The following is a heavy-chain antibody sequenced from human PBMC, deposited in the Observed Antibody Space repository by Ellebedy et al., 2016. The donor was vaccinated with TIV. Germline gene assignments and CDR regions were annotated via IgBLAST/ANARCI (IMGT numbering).Heavy chain of an antibody. CDR1: GYTFTSYG. CDR3: ARGFYERFDP. D-gene: IGHD2/OR15-2a*01. V-gene: IGHV1-18*01. J-gene: IGHJ5*02. Sequence: ASVKVSCKASGYTFTSYGISWVRQAPGQGLEWMGWIRAYNGDTNYAQKFQGRVTMTTDTFTSTAYMELRSLRSDDTAVYFCARGFYERFDPWGQGTLVTVSS. CDR2: IRAYNGDT.